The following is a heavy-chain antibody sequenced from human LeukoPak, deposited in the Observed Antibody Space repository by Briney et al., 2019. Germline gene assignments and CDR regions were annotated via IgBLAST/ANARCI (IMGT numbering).Heavy chain of an antibody. CDR1: GFTFSSYR. D-gene: IGHD5-12*01. CDR2: ISTGSTTI. J-gene: IGHJ4*02. CDR3: AGWADSGYDLSFDH. V-gene: IGHV3-48*04. Sequence: GGSLRVSCTASGFTFSSYRMSWGRQAPGERLGWVSYISTGSTTISYAAAVKARFTISRDNIKNSLYLQMNSLRADDTAVSYCAGWADSGYDLSFDHWGQGTLVTVSS.